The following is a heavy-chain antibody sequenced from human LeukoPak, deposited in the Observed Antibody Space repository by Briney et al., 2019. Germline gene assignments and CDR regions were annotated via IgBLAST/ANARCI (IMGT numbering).Heavy chain of an antibody. CDR3: ARIYDFWSGSGPTLTQAFDY. D-gene: IGHD3-3*01. V-gene: IGHV3-7*01. CDR1: GFTFSSYW. CDR2: IKQDGSEK. J-gene: IGHJ4*02. Sequence: QPGGSLRLSCAASGFTFSSYWMSWVRQAPGKGLEWVANIKQDGSEKYYVDSVKGRFTISRDNAKNSLYLQMNSLRAEDTAVYYCARIYDFWSGSGPTLTQAFDYWGQGTLDTVSS.